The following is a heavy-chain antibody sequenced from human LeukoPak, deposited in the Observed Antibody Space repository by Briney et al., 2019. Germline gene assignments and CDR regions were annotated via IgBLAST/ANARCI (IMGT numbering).Heavy chain of an antibody. D-gene: IGHD6-13*01. CDR1: GLTFSDYS. Sequence: GGSLRLSCVASGLTFSDYSMTWVRQAPGKGLFWVSGISAGGGSTYYADSVKGRFTISRDNSRNTLYLQMSSLSAEDTAVYYCAKDAAGPEYWGQGTLVTVSS. CDR2: ISAGGGST. V-gene: IGHV3-23*01. J-gene: IGHJ4*02. CDR3: AKDAAGPEY.